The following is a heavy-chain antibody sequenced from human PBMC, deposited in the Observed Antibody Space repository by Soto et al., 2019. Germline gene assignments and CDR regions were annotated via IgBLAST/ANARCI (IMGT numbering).Heavy chain of an antibody. CDR1: GGSISSYY. Sequence: LSLTCTVSGGSISSYYWSWIRQPAGKGLEWIGRIYTSGSTNYNPSLKSRVTMSVDTSKNQFSLKLSSVTAADTAVYYCARDLVDTAPEWFDPWGQGTLVTVSS. D-gene: IGHD5-18*01. V-gene: IGHV4-4*07. J-gene: IGHJ5*02. CDR2: IYTSGST. CDR3: ARDLVDTAPEWFDP.